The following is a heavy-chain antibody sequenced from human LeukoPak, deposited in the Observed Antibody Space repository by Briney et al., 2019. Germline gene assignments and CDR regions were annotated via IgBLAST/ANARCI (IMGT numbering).Heavy chain of an antibody. CDR1: GGSISSYY. CDR3: ARGSTGQWLVEGALYYFDY. CDR2: VHYSGST. D-gene: IGHD6-19*01. J-gene: IGHJ4*02. Sequence: PSETLSLTCTVSGGSISSYYWSWIRQPPGKGLEWIGYVHYSGSTNYNPSLKSRVTTSVDTSKNQFSLKLSSVTAADTAVYYCARGSTGQWLVEGALYYFDYWGQGTLVTVSS. V-gene: IGHV4-59*12.